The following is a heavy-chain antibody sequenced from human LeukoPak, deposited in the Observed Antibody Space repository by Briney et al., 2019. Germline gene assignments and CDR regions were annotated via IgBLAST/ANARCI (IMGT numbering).Heavy chain of an antibody. CDR3: AAHDYGDYPYYFDY. CDR2: ISAYNGNT. V-gene: IGHV1-18*01. CDR1: GYTFTSYG. J-gene: IGHJ4*02. Sequence: ASVKVSCKASGYTFTSYGISWVRQAPGQGLEWMGWISAYNGNTNYAQKLQGRVTMTTDTSTSTAYMELRSLRSDDTAVYYCAAHDYGDYPYYFDYWGQGTRVTVSS. D-gene: IGHD4-17*01.